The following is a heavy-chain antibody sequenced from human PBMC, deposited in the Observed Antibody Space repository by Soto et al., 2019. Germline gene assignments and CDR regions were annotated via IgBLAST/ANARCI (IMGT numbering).Heavy chain of an antibody. CDR2: ISPSGGST. D-gene: IGHD6-13*01. CDR3: ARDNGRVIAAAGIHAFDI. J-gene: IGHJ3*02. CDR1: GYTFTSYY. V-gene: IGHV1-46*01. Sequence: AASVKVSCKASGYTFTSYYMHWVRQAPGQGLEWMGIISPSGGSTSYAQKFQGRVTMTRDTSTSTVYMELSSLRSEDTAVYYCARDNGRVIAAAGIHAFDIWGQGTMVTVSS.